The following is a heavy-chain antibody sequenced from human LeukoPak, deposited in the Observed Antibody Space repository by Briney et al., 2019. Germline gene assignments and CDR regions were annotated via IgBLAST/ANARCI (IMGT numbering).Heavy chain of an antibody. CDR1: GFTFSSYE. Sequence: PGGSLRLSCAASGFTFSSYEMNWVRQAPGKGLEWVSYISSSGSTIYYADSVKGRFTISRDNAKNSLYLQMNSLRAEDTAVYYCARLDYDSSGYYYGFDPWGQGTLVTVSS. CDR2: ISSSGSTI. V-gene: IGHV3-48*03. D-gene: IGHD3-22*01. CDR3: ARLDYDSSGYYYGFDP. J-gene: IGHJ5*02.